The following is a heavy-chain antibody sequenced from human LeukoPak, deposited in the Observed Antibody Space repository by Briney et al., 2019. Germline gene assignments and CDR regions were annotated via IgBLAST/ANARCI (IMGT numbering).Heavy chain of an antibody. V-gene: IGHV3-53*01. CDR1: GFTVSSNY. CDR2: IYSGGNT. CDR3: ARGRSGSYFGGDALDI. D-gene: IGHD1-26*01. Sequence: GGSLRLSCAASGFTVSSNYMSWVRQAPGKGLEWVSIIYSGGNTHYADSVKGRFTISRDNSKNTLYLQMNSLRVEDTAVYYCARGRSGSYFGGDALDIWGQGTMVIVSS. J-gene: IGHJ3*02.